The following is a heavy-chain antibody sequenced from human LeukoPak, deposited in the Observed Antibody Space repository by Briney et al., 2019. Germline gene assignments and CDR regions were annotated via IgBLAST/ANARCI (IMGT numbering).Heavy chain of an antibody. J-gene: IGHJ3*02. V-gene: IGHV3-23*01. Sequence: GGSLRLSCEGSGFTFSNYWMGWVRQAPGKGLVWVSAIRGSGGSTDYADSVKGRFTISRDNSKNTLYLQMNSLSAEDTAVYYRAKGMSSSWFHPFDIWGQGTMVTVSS. CDR2: IRGSGGST. CDR3: AKGMSSSWFHPFDI. CDR1: GFTFSNYW. D-gene: IGHD6-13*01.